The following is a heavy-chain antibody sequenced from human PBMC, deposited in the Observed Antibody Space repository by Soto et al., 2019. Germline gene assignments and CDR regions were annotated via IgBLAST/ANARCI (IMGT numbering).Heavy chain of an antibody. CDR1: GGSISSSSYY. V-gene: IGHV4-39*07. J-gene: IGHJ5*02. CDR2: IYYSGST. Sequence: SETLSLTCTVSGGSISSSSYYWGWIRQPPGKGLEWIGSIYYSGSTYYNPSLKSRVTISVDTSKNQFSLKLSSVTAADTAVYYCARVHIPRANYYDRDNWFDPWGQGTLVTVSS. D-gene: IGHD3-22*01. CDR3: ARVHIPRANYYDRDNWFDP.